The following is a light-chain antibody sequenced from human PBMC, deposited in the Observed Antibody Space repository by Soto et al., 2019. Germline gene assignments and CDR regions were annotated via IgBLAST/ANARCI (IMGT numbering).Light chain of an antibody. J-gene: IGKJ1*01. Sequence: DIQMTSSPSTLSQSVGERVTITCRASQSISSWLAWYQQKPGKAPKLLIYKASNLKSGVPSRFSGSGSGTEFTLTISSLQPDDFATYYCQQYNSYSRTFGQGTKVDIK. CDR1: QSISSW. CDR3: QQYNSYSRT. CDR2: KAS. V-gene: IGKV1-5*03.